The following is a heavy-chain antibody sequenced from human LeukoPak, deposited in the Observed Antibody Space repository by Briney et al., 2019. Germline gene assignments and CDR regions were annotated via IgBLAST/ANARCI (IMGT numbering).Heavy chain of an antibody. CDR1: GFTFSSYS. CDR2: ISSSSSYI. D-gene: IGHD3-22*01. Sequence: PWGSLRLSRAASGFTFSSYSMNWGRQAPGKGLEWVSSISSSSSYIYYADSVKGRFTISRDNAKNSLYLQMNSLRAEDTAVYYCASKVGYYDSSGWGQGTLVTVSS. V-gene: IGHV3-21*01. CDR3: ASKVGYYDSSG. J-gene: IGHJ4*02.